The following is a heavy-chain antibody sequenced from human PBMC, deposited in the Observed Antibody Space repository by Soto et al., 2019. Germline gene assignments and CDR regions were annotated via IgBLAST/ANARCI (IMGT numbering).Heavy chain of an antibody. Sequence: GASVKVSCKASGGTFSSYAISWVRQAPGQGLGWMGGIIPIFGTANYAQKFQGRVTITADESTSTAYMELSSLRSEDTAVYYCARDSGIVATIRFLGYWGQGTLVTVSS. D-gene: IGHD5-12*01. CDR1: GGTFSSYA. CDR2: IIPIFGTA. V-gene: IGHV1-69*13. CDR3: ARDSGIVATIRFLGY. J-gene: IGHJ4*02.